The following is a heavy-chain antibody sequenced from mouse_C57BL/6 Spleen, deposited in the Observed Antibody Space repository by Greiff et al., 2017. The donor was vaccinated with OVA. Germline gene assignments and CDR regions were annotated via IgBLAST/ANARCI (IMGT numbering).Heavy chain of an antibody. CDR2: IWRGGST. V-gene: IGHV2-5*01. D-gene: IGHD2-4*01. CDR3: AKDGDDYDVGFAY. Sequence: VQLQESGPGLVQPSQSLSITCTVSGFSLTSYGVHWVRQSPGKGLEWLGVIWRGGSTDYNAAFMSSLSITKDNSKSQVFFKMNIRQADDTAIYYCAKDGDDYDVGFAYWGQGTLVTVSA. J-gene: IGHJ3*01. CDR1: GFSLTSYG.